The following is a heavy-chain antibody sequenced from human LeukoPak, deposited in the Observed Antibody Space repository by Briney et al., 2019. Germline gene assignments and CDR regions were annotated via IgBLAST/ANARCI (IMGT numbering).Heavy chain of an antibody. CDR2: FYSGGNT. Sequence: GGSLRLSCAASGFTVSSNYMSWVRQAPGKGLEWVSIFYSGGNTHYADSVKGRFIISRDNSKNTLYLQMNSLRAEDTAVYYCARDLPLEWLHQWGQGTLLTVSS. CDR1: GFTVSSNY. CDR3: ARDLPLEWLHQ. J-gene: IGHJ4*02. V-gene: IGHV3-66*01. D-gene: IGHD3-3*01.